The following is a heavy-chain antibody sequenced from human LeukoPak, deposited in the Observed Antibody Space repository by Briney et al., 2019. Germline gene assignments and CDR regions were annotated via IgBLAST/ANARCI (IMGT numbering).Heavy chain of an antibody. CDR3: ARDFGDYLRRSSLDY. V-gene: IGHV3-23*01. J-gene: IGHJ4*02. D-gene: IGHD4-17*01. CDR1: GFTFSSYA. Sequence: GGSLRLSCAASGFTFSSYAMSWDRQAPGKGLEWVSAISGSGSNIYSADSVKGRCTISRDNSKNTLYLQMNSLRAEDTAVYYCARDFGDYLRRSSLDYWGQGTLVTVSS. CDR2: ISGSGSNI.